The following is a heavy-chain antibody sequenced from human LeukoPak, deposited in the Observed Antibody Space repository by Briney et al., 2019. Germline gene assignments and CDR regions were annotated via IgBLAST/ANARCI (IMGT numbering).Heavy chain of an antibody. J-gene: IGHJ4*02. Sequence: HPGGSLRLSCAASGFTFSTYAMSWVRRAPGKGLEWVSDFTGGSGKTYYADSVKGRFTISRDNSKNTLYLQMNSLRAEDSAIYYCAKVYRKDVEFYDHWGQGTLVTVSS. V-gene: IGHV3-23*01. D-gene: IGHD1-14*01. CDR1: GFTFSTYA. CDR3: AKVYRKDVEFYDH. CDR2: FTGGSGKT.